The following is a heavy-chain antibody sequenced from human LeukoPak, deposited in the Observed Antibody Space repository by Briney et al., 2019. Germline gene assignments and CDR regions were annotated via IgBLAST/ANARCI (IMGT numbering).Heavy chain of an antibody. CDR1: GFIFNNYW. CDR2: INQDGSVK. J-gene: IGHJ6*02. CDR3: ARAYCSSTSCYHPPYYYGMDV. V-gene: IGHV3-7*01. D-gene: IGHD2-2*01. Sequence: PGGSLRLSCTASGFIFNNYWMSWVRQAPGKGLEWVANINQDGSVKYFVDSLKGRFTISRDNAKNSLYVQMNSLRAEDTAVYYCARAYCSSTSCYHPPYYYGMDVWGQGTTVTVSS.